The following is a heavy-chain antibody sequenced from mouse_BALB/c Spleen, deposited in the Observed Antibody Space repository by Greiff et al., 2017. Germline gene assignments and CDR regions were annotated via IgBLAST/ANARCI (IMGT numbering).Heavy chain of an antibody. V-gene: IGHV1-15*01. CDR3: TRNYGSSYGVFAY. CDR1: GYTFTDYE. J-gene: IGHJ3*01. D-gene: IGHD1-1*01. CDR2: IDPETGGT. Sequence: VKVVESGAELVRPGASVTLSCKASGYTFTDYEMHWVKQTPVHGLEWIGAIDPETGGTAYNQKFKGKATLTADKSSSTAYMELRSLTSEDSAVYYCTRNYGSSYGVFAYWGQGTLVTVSA.